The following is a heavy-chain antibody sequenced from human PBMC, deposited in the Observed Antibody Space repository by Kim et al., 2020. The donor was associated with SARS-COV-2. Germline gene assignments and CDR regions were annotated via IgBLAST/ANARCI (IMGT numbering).Heavy chain of an antibody. Sequence: GESLKISCKGSGYSFTSYWIGWVRQMPGKGLEWMGIIYPGDSDTRYSPSFQGQVTISADKSISTAYLQWSSLKASDTAMYYCARGYCSSISCSGWFDPWGQGTLVTVSS. CDR2: IYPGDSDT. CDR3: ARGYCSSISCSGWFDP. CDR1: GYSFTSYW. D-gene: IGHD2-2*01. J-gene: IGHJ5*02. V-gene: IGHV5-51*01.